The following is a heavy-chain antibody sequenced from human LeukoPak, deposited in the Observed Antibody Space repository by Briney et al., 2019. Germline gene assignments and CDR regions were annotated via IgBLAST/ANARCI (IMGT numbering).Heavy chain of an antibody. CDR3: ARDDIVVVPAANYYYYGMDV. V-gene: IGHV3-21*01. Sequence: RGSLRLSCAASGFTFSSYSMNWVRQAPGKGLEWVSSISSSSSYIYYADSVKGRFTISRDNAKNSLYLQMNSLRAEDTAVYYCARDDIVVVPAANYYYYGMDVWGQGTTVTVSS. CDR2: ISSSSSYI. D-gene: IGHD2-2*01. CDR1: GFTFSSYS. J-gene: IGHJ6*02.